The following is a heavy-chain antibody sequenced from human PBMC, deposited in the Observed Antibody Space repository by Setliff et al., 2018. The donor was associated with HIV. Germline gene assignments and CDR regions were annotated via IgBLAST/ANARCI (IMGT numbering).Heavy chain of an antibody. Sequence: ASVKVSCKASGYRFNTYGISWVRQAPGQGLEWMGWISPYNGDTRFAQSLQGRVTLTTDTSTNTAYMEMRTLRSDDTAVYYCASSTISPGWGYYYYYMDVWGKGTTVTVS. CDR2: ISPYNGDT. CDR3: ASSTISPGWGYYYYYMDV. D-gene: IGHD1-26*01. V-gene: IGHV1-18*01. CDR1: GYRFNTYG. J-gene: IGHJ6*03.